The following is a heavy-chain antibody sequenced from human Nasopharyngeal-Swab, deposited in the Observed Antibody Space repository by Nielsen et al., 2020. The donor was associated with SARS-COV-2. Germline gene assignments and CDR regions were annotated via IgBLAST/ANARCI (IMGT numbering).Heavy chain of an antibody. J-gene: IGHJ6*03. V-gene: IGHV1-3*01. Sequence: VRQAPGQRLEWMGWINPGNGNTKYSQEFQGGVTITRDTPASTAYMELSSLRSEDTAIYYCARDLGGYYYYMDVWGKGTTVTVSS. CDR2: INPGNGNT. CDR3: ARDLGGYYYYMDV. D-gene: IGHD3-16*01.